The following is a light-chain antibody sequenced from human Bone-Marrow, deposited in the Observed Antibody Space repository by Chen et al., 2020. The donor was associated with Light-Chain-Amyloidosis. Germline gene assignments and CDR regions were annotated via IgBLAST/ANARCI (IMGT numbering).Light chain of an antibody. CDR1: NIGSTS. CDR3: QVWDRSSDRPV. Sequence: SYVLTQPSSVSVPPGQTATIACGGNNIGSTSVHWYQQTPGQAPLLVVYDDSDRPSGIPELLSGSNSGNTATLTISRVEAGDEADYYCQVWDRSSDRPVFGGGTKLTVL. J-gene: IGLJ3*02. V-gene: IGLV3-21*02. CDR2: DDS.